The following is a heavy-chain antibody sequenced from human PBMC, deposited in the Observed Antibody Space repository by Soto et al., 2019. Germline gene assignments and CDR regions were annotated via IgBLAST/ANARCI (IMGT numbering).Heavy chain of an antibody. CDR2: IYYSGST. Sequence: QVQLQESGPGLVKPSQTLSLTCTVSGGSISSGGYYWSWIRQHPGKGLEWIGYIYYSGSTYYNPSLERRVTISVDASKNQFSLKLSSVTAADTAVYYCARGGGLMHLFDYWGQGTLVTVSS. CDR1: GGSISSGGYY. D-gene: IGHD3-16*01. V-gene: IGHV4-31*03. CDR3: ARGGGLMHLFDY. J-gene: IGHJ4*02.